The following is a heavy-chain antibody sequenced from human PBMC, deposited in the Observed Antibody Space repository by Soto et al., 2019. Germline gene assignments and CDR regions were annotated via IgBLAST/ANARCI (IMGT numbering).Heavy chain of an antibody. CDR2: ISNTGSSI. CDR3: ERDAPLPKGKWLNFDL. Sequence: PGGSLRLSCAASGFGLSSYIMSWVRQAPGQGLEWVAYISNTGSSIYYADSVKGRFTISRDNARNTLYLQMNGLRVGDTAVYYCERDAPLPKGKWLNFDLWGQGTMVTVSS. D-gene: IGHD3-9*01. CDR1: GFGLSSYI. V-gene: IGHV3-48*03. J-gene: IGHJ4*02.